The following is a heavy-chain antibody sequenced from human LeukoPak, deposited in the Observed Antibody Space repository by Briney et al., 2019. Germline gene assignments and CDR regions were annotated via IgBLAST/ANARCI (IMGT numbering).Heavy chain of an antibody. J-gene: IGHJ4*02. CDR1: GFTFSSYG. CDR3: ARAVRLPLGGREGGSFDY. V-gene: IGHV3-30*19. CDR2: ISYDGSNK. D-gene: IGHD1-26*01. Sequence: PGGSLRLSCAASGFTFSSYGMHWVRQAPGKGLEWVAVISYDGSNKYYADSVKGRFTISRDNSKNTLYLQMNSLRAEDTAVYYCARAVRLPLGGREGGSFDYWGQGTLVTVSS.